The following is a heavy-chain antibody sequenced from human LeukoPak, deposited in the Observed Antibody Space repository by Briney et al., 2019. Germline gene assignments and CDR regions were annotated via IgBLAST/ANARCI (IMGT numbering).Heavy chain of an antibody. D-gene: IGHD6-13*01. CDR2: NNVNVGST. V-gene: IGHV1-46*01. J-gene: IGHJ4*02. CDR3: AKDRAAVVPYYFDS. Sequence: ASVKVSCRASGYPFTSYFMHWVRQAPGQGLEWMGINNVNVGSTNYAQRFQGRVTMTRDTSTATVYMELSGLTSEDTAVYYCAKDRAAVVPYYFDSWGLGTLVTVSS. CDR1: GYPFTSYF.